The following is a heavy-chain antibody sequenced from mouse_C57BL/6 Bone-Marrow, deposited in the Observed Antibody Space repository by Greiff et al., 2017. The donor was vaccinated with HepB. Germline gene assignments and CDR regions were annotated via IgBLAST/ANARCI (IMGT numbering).Heavy chain of an antibody. CDR2: FYPGSGSI. CDR1: GYTFTEYT. CDR3: ARHENYSNYRYYFDY. Sequence: VQLVESGAELVKPGASVKLSCKASGYTFTEYTIHWVKQRSGQGLEWIGWFYPGSGSIKYNEKFKDKATLTADKSSSTVYMELSRLTSEDSAVYFCARHENYSNYRYYFDYWGQGTTLTVSS. J-gene: IGHJ2*01. V-gene: IGHV1-62-2*01. D-gene: IGHD2-5*01.